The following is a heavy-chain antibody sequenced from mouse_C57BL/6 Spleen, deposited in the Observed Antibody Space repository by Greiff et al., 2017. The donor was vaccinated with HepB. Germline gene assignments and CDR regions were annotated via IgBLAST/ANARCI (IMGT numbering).Heavy chain of an antibody. J-gene: IGHJ2*01. Sequence: QVQLQQSGPELVKPGASVKISCKASGYAFSSSWMNWVKQRPGKGLEWIGRIYPGDGDTNYNGKFKGKATLTADKSSSTAYMQLSSLTSEDSAVYFCADGYGDYWGQGTTLTVSS. D-gene: IGHD2-2*01. CDR3: ADGYGDY. CDR1: GYAFSSSW. V-gene: IGHV1-82*01. CDR2: IYPGDGDT.